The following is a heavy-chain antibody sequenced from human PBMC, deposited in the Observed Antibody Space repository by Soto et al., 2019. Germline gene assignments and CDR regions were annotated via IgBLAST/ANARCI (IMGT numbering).Heavy chain of an antibody. CDR2: SSSSGSYT. V-gene: IGHV3-11*06. CDR3: ARSAGRRQVVGYDYGLDV. J-gene: IGHJ6*02. D-gene: IGHD3-16*01. Sequence: QVQLVESGGGLVEPGGSLRLSCVASGFSLGDTYMTWIRQAPGKGLEWVSYSSSSGSYTNYADSVKGRFTISRDNAKNSLYLQMDSRRAEDTAVYFCARSAGRRQVVGYDYGLDVWGQGTTVTVSS. CDR1: GFSLGDTY.